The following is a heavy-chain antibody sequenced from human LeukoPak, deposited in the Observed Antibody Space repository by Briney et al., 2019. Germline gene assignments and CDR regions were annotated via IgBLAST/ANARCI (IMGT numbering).Heavy chain of an antibody. D-gene: IGHD1-26*01. J-gene: IGHJ3*02. CDR1: GFSLSMNGVG. CDR2: IYWNDEK. V-gene: IGHV2-5*01. CDR3: VHSGPNGKLDVYHI. Sequence: SGPTLVKPTQTLTLTCTFSGFSLSMNGVGVGWIRQPPVKAREWLALIYWNDEKRYISSLKSRLTITKDTSKKQVVLTMTNMSPVDTATCYCVHSGPNGKLDVYHIWGQGTMVTVST.